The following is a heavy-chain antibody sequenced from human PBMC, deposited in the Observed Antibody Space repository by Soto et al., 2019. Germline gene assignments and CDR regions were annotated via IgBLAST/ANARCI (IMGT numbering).Heavy chain of an antibody. V-gene: IGHV4-30-2*01. D-gene: IGHD2-8*01. CDR2: IYHSGST. J-gene: IGHJ4*02. Sequence: QLQLQESGSGLVKPSQTLSLTCAVSGGSISSGGYSWSWIRQPPGKGLEWIGYIYHSGSTYYNPSLKSRVTISVDRSKHQFSLKLSSVTAADTAVYYCARDGGYCTNGVCYRGGYFDYWGQGTLVTVSS. CDR3: ARDGGYCTNGVCYRGGYFDY. CDR1: GGSISSGGYS.